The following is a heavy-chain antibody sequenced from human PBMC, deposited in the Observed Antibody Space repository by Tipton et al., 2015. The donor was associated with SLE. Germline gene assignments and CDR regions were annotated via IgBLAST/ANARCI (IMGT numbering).Heavy chain of an antibody. D-gene: IGHD1-26*01. CDR3: ARGSRVEEELQY. J-gene: IGHJ4*02. CDR2: IYNSVPG. Sequence: TLSLTCTVSGGSISSFSWTWIRQPPGKGLEWMGYIYNSVPGNYNPPLKSRLTISVDTSKNEFSLRLKTVTAADTAVYYCARGSRVEEELQYWGQGALVTVSS. CDR1: GGSISSFS. V-gene: IGHV4-59*01.